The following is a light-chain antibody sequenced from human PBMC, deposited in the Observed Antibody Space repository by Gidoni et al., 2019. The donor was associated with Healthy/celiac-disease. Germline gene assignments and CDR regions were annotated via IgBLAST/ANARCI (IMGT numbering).Light chain of an antibody. CDR2: GAS. CDR3: QQYNNWPPGT. CDR1: QSVSSN. Sequence: EIVMTQSPATLSVSPGERATLSCRARQSVSSNLAWYQQKPGPAPRLLIYGASTRATGIPARFSGSGSGTEFTLTISSLLSEDFAVYYCQQYNNWPPGTFGQGTKVEIK. V-gene: IGKV3-15*01. J-gene: IGKJ1*01.